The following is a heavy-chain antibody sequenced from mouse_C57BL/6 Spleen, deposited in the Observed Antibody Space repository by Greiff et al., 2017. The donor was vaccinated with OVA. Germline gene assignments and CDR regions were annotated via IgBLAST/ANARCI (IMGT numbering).Heavy chain of an antibody. D-gene: IGHD2-3*01. CDR3: ARGDDGYWFAY. V-gene: IGHV1-82*01. CDR1: GYAFSSSW. CDR2: IYPGDGDT. Sequence: VKLMESGPELVKPGASVKISCKASGYAFSSSWMNWVKQRPGKGLEWIGRIYPGDGDTNYNGKFKGKATLTADKSSSTAYMQLSSLTSEDSAVYFCARGDDGYWFAYWGQGTLVTVSA. J-gene: IGHJ3*01.